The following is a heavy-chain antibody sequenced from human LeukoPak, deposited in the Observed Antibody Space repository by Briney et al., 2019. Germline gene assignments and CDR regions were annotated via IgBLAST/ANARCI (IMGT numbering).Heavy chain of an antibody. J-gene: IGHJ3*02. V-gene: IGHV4-59*01. CDR2: IYYSGST. CDR1: GGSISSYY. CDR3: AREPFRFGSAKRAFDI. Sequence: MPSETLSLTCTVSGGSISSYYWSWIRQPPGKGLEWIGYIYYSGSTNYNPSLKSRVTISVDTSKNQFSLKLSSVTAADTAVYYCAREPFRFGSAKRAFDIWGQGTMVTVSS. D-gene: IGHD3-10*01.